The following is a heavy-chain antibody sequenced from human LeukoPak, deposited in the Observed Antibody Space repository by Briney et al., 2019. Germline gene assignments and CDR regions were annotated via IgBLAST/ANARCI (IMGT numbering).Heavy chain of an antibody. D-gene: IGHD3-22*01. CDR3: AEPEGGYYDIRPD. CDR2: ISGSGGST. J-gene: IGHJ4*02. Sequence: GGSLRLSCAASGFTFSSYAMSWVRQAPGKGLEWVSAISGSGGSTYYADSVKGRLTISRDNSKNTLYLQMNSLRAEDTAVYYCAEPEGGYYDIRPDWGQGTLVTVSS. CDR1: GFTFSSYA. V-gene: IGHV3-23*01.